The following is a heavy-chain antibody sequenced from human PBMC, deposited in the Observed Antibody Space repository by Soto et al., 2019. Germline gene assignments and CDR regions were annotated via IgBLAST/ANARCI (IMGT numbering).Heavy chain of an antibody. J-gene: IGHJ6*02. CDR3: AKDVNPRLLFAGTKYGMDV. CDR2: ISGSGGST. Sequence: EVQLLESGGGLVQPGGSLRLSCAASGFTFSSYAMSWVRQAPGKGLEWVSAISGSGGSTYYADSVKSRFTISRDNSKNTLYLQINSLGAEDTAIYYCAKDVNPRLLFAGTKYGMDVWCQGTTVTLSS. D-gene: IGHD3-3*01. CDR1: GFTFSSYA. V-gene: IGHV3-23*01.